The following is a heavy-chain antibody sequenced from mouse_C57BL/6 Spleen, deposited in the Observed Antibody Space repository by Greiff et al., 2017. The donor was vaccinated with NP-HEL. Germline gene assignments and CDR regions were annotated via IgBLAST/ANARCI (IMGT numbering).Heavy chain of an antibody. Sequence: VQLQQSGPELVKPGASVKISCKASGYTFTDYYMNWVKQSHGKSLEWIGDINPNNGGTSYNQKFKGKATLTVDKSSSTAYMELRSLTSEDSAVYYCADGNYGYFDVWGTGTTVTVSS. CDR3: ADGNYGYFDV. V-gene: IGHV1-26*01. CDR1: GYTFTDYY. D-gene: IGHD2-1*01. J-gene: IGHJ1*03. CDR2: INPNNGGT.